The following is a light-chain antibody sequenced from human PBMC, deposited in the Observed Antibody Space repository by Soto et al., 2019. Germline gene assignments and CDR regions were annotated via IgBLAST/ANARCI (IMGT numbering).Light chain of an antibody. CDR1: SSDVGAYNY. CDR2: GVN. V-gene: IGLV2-14*01. CDR3: SSYSDSDTKV. J-gene: IGLJ1*01. Sequence: SVLNQPSSLTGSPGQSITLSCPGTSSDVGAYNYVSWYQQHPGKAPKLIIYGVNNRPLGVSGRFSGSKSDTTAFLTISGLQAEDEADYYCSSYSDSDTKVFGTGTKVTVL.